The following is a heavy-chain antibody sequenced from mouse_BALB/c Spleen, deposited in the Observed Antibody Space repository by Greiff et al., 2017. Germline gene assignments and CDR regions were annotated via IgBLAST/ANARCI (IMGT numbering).Heavy chain of an antibody. CDR1: GFTFSSYA. Sequence: EVQVVESGGGLVKPGGSLKLSCAASGFTFSSYAMSWVRQSPEKRLEWVAEISSGGSYTYYPDTVTGRFTISRDNAKNTLYLEMSSLRSEDTAMYYCARIYYGNYWYFDVWGAGTTVTVSS. D-gene: IGHD2-1*01. J-gene: IGHJ1*01. CDR2: ISSGGSYT. V-gene: IGHV5-9-4*01. CDR3: ARIYYGNYWYFDV.